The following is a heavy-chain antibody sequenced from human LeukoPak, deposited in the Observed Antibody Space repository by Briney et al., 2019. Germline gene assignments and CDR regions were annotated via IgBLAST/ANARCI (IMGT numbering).Heavy chain of an antibody. J-gene: IGHJ4*02. V-gene: IGHV3-7*01. CDR1: GFTFSSYA. Sequence: GGSLRLSCAASGFTFSSYAMSWVRQAPGKGLEWVANIKQDGSEKYYVDSVKGRFTISRDNAKNSLYLQMNSLRAEDTAVYYCARMVRGVNPDYWGQGTLVTVSS. D-gene: IGHD3-10*01. CDR2: IKQDGSEK. CDR3: ARMVRGVNPDY.